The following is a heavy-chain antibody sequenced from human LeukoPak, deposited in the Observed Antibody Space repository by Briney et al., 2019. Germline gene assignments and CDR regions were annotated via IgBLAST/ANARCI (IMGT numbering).Heavy chain of an antibody. J-gene: IGHJ4*02. V-gene: IGHV4-59*01. CDR2: IYYSGST. D-gene: IGHD5-24*01. Sequence: SETLSLTCTVSGGSISSYYWSWIRQPPGKGLEWIGYIYYSGSTNYNPSLKSRVTISVDTSKNQFSLKLSSVTAAGTAVYYCARGWLQSGFDSWGQGTLVTVSS. CDR1: GGSISSYY. CDR3: ARGWLQSGFDS.